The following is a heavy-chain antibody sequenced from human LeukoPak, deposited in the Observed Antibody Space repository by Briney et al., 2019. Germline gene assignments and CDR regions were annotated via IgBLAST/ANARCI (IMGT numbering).Heavy chain of an antibody. D-gene: IGHD3-9*01. V-gene: IGHV1-18*01. CDR3: ARARRLDYDILTGYYNPRIYFDY. J-gene: IGHJ4*02. CDR2: ISAYNGNT. Sequence: GASVKVSCKASGYTFTSYGISWVRQAPGQGLEWMGWISAYNGNTNYAQKLQGRVTMTTDTSTSTAYMELRSLRSDDTAVYYCARARRLDYDILTGYYNPRIYFDYWGQGTLVTVSS. CDR1: GYTFTSYG.